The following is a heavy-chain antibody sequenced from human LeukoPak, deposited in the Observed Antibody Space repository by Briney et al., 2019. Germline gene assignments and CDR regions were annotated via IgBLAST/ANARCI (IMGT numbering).Heavy chain of an antibody. D-gene: IGHD3-22*01. J-gene: IGHJ4*02. V-gene: IGHV1-69*04. CDR2: IIPILGIA. CDR1: GGTFSSYA. Sequence: SVKVSCKASGGTFSSYAISWVRQAPGQGLEWMGRIIPILGIANYAQKFQGRVTITADKSTSTAYMELSSLRSEDTAVYYCAREYYYDSSGYKDYWGQGTLVTVSS. CDR3: AREYYYDSSGYKDY.